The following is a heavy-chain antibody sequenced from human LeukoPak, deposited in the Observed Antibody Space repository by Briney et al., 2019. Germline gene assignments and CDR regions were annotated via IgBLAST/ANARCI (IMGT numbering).Heavy chain of an antibody. CDR3: ARVGQYYDFWSGFDF. CDR1: GFPFKAYA. V-gene: IGHV3-23*01. CDR2: IRGNGGGT. Sequence: GGSLVLSFAASGFPFKAYAMTGVRQAPGKGREWVSIIRGNGGGTYYADSVKGRFNIFRDNSENTLYLQMNSLRVDDTAVYYCARVGQYYDFWSGFDFWGQGALVIVSS. J-gene: IGHJ4*02. D-gene: IGHD3-3*01.